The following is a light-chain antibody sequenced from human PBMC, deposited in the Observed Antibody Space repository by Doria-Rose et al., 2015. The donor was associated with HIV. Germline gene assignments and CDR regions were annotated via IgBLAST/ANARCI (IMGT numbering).Light chain of an antibody. CDR3: CSCAGSSTYV. CDR1: SGDIGGYNL. J-gene: IGLJ1*01. CDR2: EVT. Sequence: QSITISCTGTSGDIGGYNLVSWYQQHPGQAPKLIIYEVTNRLSGVSGRFSGSKSAYTASLTISGLQAEDEADYYCCSCAGSSTYVFGTGTMVTVL. V-gene: IGLV2-23*02.